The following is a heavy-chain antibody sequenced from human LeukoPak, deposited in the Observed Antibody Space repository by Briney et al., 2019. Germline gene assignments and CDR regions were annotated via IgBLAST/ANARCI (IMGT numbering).Heavy chain of an antibody. Sequence: PGGSLRLSCAASGFTFSSYSMNWVRQAPGKELEWVSSISSSSSYIYYADSVKGRFTISRDNAKNSLYLQMNSLRAEDTAVYYCAREAVGVATDYWGQGTLVTVSS. V-gene: IGHV3-21*01. CDR2: ISSSSSYI. J-gene: IGHJ4*02. CDR3: AREAVGVATDY. D-gene: IGHD5-12*01. CDR1: GFTFSSYS.